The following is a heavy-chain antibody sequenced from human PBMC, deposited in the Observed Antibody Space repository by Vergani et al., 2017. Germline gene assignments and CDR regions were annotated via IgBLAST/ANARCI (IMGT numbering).Heavy chain of an antibody. Sequence: QVQLQQWGAGLLKPSETLSLTCAVYGGSFSGYYWSWIRQPPGKGLEWIGEINHSGSTNYNPSLKSRVTISVDTSKNQFSLKLNSVTAADTAVYYCARGGIAVYWGQGTLVTVSS. D-gene: IGHD6-19*01. J-gene: IGHJ4*02. CDR2: INHSGST. CDR3: ARGGIAVY. CDR1: GGSFSGYY. V-gene: IGHV4-34*01.